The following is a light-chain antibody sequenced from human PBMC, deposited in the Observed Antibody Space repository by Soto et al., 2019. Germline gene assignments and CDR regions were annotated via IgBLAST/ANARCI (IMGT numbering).Light chain of an antibody. Sequence: EIVLTQSPGTLTLSPGERATLSCRASQSVRSNYLAWYQQGPGQAPRLLIFAASSRATGIPDRFSGSGSGTDFTLTISRLEPADFAVYYCQQYSTSPWTFGQGTTVAIK. CDR3: QQYSTSPWT. J-gene: IGKJ1*01. V-gene: IGKV3-20*01. CDR2: AAS. CDR1: QSVRSNY.